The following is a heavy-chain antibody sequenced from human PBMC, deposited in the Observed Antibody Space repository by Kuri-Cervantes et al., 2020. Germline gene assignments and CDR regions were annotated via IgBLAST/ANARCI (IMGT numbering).Heavy chain of an antibody. D-gene: IGHD3-16*02. CDR1: GASLSGDN. CDR2: INHSGST. CDR3: ASHMITFGGVIVADY. J-gene: IGHJ4*02. Sequence: SETLSLTCDVYGASLSGDNWSWIRQSPGRGLEWIGEINHSGSTNYNPSLKSRVTISVDTSKNQFSLKLSSVTAADTAVYYCASHMITFGGVIVADYWGQGTLVTVSS. V-gene: IGHV4-34*01.